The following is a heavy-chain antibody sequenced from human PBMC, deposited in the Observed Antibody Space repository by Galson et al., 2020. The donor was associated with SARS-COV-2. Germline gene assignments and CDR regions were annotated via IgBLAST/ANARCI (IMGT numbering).Heavy chain of an antibody. Sequence: GESLKISCAASGFTFSSYSMNWVRQAPGKGLEWVSSISSSSSYIYYADSVKGRFTISRDNAKNSLYLQMNSLRAEDTAVYYCAREFRALDYWGQGTLVTVSS. J-gene: IGHJ4*02. CDR2: ISSSSSYI. V-gene: IGHV3-21*01. CDR1: GFTFSSYS. CDR3: AREFRALDY.